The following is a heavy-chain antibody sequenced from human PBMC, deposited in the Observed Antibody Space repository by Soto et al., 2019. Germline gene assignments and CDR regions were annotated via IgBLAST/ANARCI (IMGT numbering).Heavy chain of an antibody. CDR2: IYYSGST. Sequence: SETLSLACTVSGGSISSSSYYWGWIRQPPGKGLEWIGSIYYSGSTYYNPSLKSRVTISVDTSKNQFSLKLSSVTAADTAVYYCARSQDYGMDVWGQGTTVTVSS. V-gene: IGHV4-39*01. CDR3: ARSQDYGMDV. CDR1: GGSISSSSYY. J-gene: IGHJ6*02.